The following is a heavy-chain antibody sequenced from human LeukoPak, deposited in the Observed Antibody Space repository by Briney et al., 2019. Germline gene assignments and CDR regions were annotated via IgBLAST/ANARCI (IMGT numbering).Heavy chain of an antibody. CDR3: ARATQHCSSTSCYGRDYYYYYYMDV. CDR2: IIPIFGTA. D-gene: IGHD2-2*01. Sequence: SVKVSCKASGGTFSSYAISWVRQAPGQGLDWMGGIIPIFGTANYAQKFQGRVTITADESTSTAYMELSSLRSEDTSVYYCARATQHCSSTSCYGRDYYYYYYMDVWGKGTTVTVSS. CDR1: GGTFSSYA. V-gene: IGHV1-69*13. J-gene: IGHJ6*03.